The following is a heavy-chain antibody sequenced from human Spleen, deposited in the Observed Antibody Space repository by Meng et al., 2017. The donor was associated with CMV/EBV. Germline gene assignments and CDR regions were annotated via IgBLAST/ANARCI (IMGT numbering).Heavy chain of an antibody. V-gene: IGHV3-7*01. D-gene: IGHD3-10*01. CDR3: ASPTYYYGSGSYVRGWFDP. Sequence: GESLKISCAASGFTFSSYWMSWVRQAPGKGLEWVANIKQDGSEKYYVDSVKGRFTISRDNAKNSLYLQMNSLRAEDTAVYYCASPTYYYGSGSYVRGWFDPWGQGTLVTVSS. J-gene: IGHJ5*02. CDR1: GFTFSSYW. CDR2: IKQDGSEK.